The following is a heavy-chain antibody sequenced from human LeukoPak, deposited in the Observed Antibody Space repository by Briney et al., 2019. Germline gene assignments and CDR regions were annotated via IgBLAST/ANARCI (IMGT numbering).Heavy chain of an antibody. CDR1: GFTVSSNY. CDR2: IYSGGST. J-gene: IGHJ6*02. CDR3: ATNSALGVTYYYGMDV. V-gene: IGHV3-66*01. Sequence: PGGSLRLSCAASGFTVSSNYMSWVRQAPGKGLEWVSVIYSGGSTYYADSVKSRFTISRDNSKNTLYLQMNSLRAEDTAVYYCATNSALGVTYYYGMDVWGQGTTVTVSS. D-gene: IGHD1-26*01.